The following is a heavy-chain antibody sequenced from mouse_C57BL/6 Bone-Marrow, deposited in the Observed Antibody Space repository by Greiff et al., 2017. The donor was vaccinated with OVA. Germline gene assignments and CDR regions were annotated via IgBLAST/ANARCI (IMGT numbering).Heavy chain of an antibody. Sequence: EVQLQQSGAELVRPGASVKLSCTASGFNIKDYYMHWVKQRPEQGLEWIGRIDPEDGGTEYAPKFQGKATMTADTSSNTAYLQLSSLTSEDTAVYYCSTGEGEDYDAMDYGCQGTSVTVSS. J-gene: IGHJ4*01. D-gene: IGHD2-13*01. CDR2: IDPEDGGT. CDR3: STGEGEDYDAMDY. CDR1: GFNIKDYY. V-gene: IGHV14-1*01.